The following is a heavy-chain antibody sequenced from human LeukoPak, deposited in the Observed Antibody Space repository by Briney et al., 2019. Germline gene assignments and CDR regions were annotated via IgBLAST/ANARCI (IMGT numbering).Heavy chain of an antibody. J-gene: IGHJ4*02. CDR2: IYYSGST. V-gene: IGHV4-39*01. Sequence: PSETLSLTCTVSGGSISSSSYYWGWIRQPPGKGLEWIGSIYYSGSTYYNPSLKSRVTISVDTSKNQFSLKLSSVTAADTAVYYCARIPRGYCSSTSCYAAGDYWGQGTLVTVSS. CDR3: ARIPRGYCSSTSCYAAGDY. CDR1: GGSISSSSYY. D-gene: IGHD2-2*01.